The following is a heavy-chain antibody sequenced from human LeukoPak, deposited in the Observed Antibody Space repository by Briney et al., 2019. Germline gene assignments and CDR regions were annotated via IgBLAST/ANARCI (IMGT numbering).Heavy chain of an antibody. Sequence: NPSETLSPTCTVSGGSISSYYWSWIRQPPGKGLEWIGYIYYSGSTNYNPSLKSRVTISVDTSKNQFSLKLSSVTAADTAVYYCARDLGDGYNSGDAFDIWGQGTMVTVSS. CDR3: ARDLGDGYNSGDAFDI. CDR2: IYYSGST. D-gene: IGHD5-24*01. CDR1: GGSISSYY. V-gene: IGHV4-59*01. J-gene: IGHJ3*02.